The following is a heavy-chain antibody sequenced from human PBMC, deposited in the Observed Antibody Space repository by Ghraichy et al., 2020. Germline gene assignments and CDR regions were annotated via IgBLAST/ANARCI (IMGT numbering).Heavy chain of an antibody. J-gene: IGHJ4*02. CDR2: ISGSVDRT. Sequence: LSLTCAASGFTFDNYAMSWVRQAPGKGLEWVSAISGSVDRTYYADSLKGRFTISRDNSKNTLYLQMNSLRVEDTAVYYCAKVLNTVRSTIPEFDYWGQGTLVTVSS. D-gene: IGHD5/OR15-5a*01. CDR1: GFTFDNYA. V-gene: IGHV3-23*01. CDR3: AKVLNTVRSTIPEFDY.